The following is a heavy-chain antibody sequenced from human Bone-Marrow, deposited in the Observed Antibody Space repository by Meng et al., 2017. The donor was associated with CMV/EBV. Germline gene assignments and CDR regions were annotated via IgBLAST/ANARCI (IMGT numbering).Heavy chain of an antibody. V-gene: IGHV1-2*02. CDR2: INPNTGGT. J-gene: IGHJ5*02. Sequence: ASVKVSCKASGYTFTGYYIHWVRQAPGQGLEWMGWINPNTGGTHYAQKFQGRVTMTRDTSISTAYMELSSLRSDDTAVYYCARDRLGDTIFGVVITGHWFDPWGQATLVTVSS. CDR3: ARDRLGDTIFGVVITGHWFDP. D-gene: IGHD3-3*01. CDR1: GYTFTGYY.